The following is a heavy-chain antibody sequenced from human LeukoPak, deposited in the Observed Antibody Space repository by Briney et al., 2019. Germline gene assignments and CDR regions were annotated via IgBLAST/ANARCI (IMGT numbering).Heavy chain of an antibody. CDR3: ARGRVGATTSY. V-gene: IGHV1-8*01. J-gene: IGHJ4*02. CDR1: GYTFSSYD. CDR2: MNPNSGNT. D-gene: IGHD1-26*01. Sequence: ASVKDSCKASGYTFSSYDINWVPQATGQRLEWMGWMNPNSGNTGYAQKFQGRVTMTRNTSISTAYMDLSRLISLDTAVYYCARGRVGATTSYWGQGTLVTVSS.